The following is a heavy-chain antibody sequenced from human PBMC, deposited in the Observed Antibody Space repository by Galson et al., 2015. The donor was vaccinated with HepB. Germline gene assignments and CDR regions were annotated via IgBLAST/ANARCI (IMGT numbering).Heavy chain of an antibody. D-gene: IGHD3-9*01. Sequence: SVKVSCKASGYTFTSYDINWVRQATGQGLEWMGWMNPNSGNTGYAQKFQGRVTMTRNTSISTAYMELSSLRSEDTAVYYCARAGLGYDILTGYYKDDYWGQGTLVTVSS. J-gene: IGHJ4*02. CDR3: ARAGLGYDILTGYYKDDY. CDR2: MNPNSGNT. V-gene: IGHV1-8*01. CDR1: GYTFTSYD.